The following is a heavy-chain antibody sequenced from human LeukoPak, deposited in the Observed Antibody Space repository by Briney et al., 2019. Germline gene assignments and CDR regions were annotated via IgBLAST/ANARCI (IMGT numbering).Heavy chain of an antibody. V-gene: IGHV3-7*03. CDR3: ARDREMADNGDAFDI. Sequence: PGGSLRLSCAASGFTFSSYWMSWVRQAPGKGLEWVANIKQDGSEKYYVDSVKGRFTISRGNAKNSLYLQMNSLRAEDTAVYYCARDREMADNGDAFDIWGQGTMVTVSS. CDR2: IKQDGSEK. D-gene: IGHD5-24*01. J-gene: IGHJ3*02. CDR1: GFTFSSYW.